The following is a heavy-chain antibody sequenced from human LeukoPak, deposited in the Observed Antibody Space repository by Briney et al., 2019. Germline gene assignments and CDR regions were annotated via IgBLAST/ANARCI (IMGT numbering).Heavy chain of an antibody. V-gene: IGHV5-51*01. CDR3: ARFIVVVTAASVTYYYGMDV. Sequence: GESLKISCKGSGYTFTSYWIGWVRQMPGKGLEWMGIIYPGDSDTRYSPSFQGQVTISADKSINTAYLQWSSLKASDTAMYYCARFIVVVTAASVTYYYGMDVWGQGTTVTVSS. D-gene: IGHD2-21*02. J-gene: IGHJ6*02. CDR2: IYPGDSDT. CDR1: GYTFTSYW.